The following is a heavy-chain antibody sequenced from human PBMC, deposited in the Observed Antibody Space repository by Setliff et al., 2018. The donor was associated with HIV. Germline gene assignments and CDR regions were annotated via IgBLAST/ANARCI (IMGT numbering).Heavy chain of an antibody. CDR3: ARSLSDDSKYVFLY. D-gene: IGHD4-4*01. CDR2: INPSGGST. V-gene: IGHV1-46*01. CDR1: GYTFTSYC. J-gene: IGHJ4*02. Sequence: GASVKVSCKASGYTFTSYCVHWVRQAPGQGLEWMGIINPSGGSTSYAQKFQDRVTVTTDTSTNTAYLELRSLTSDDTAVYYCARSLSDDSKYVFLYWGQGTLVTVSS.